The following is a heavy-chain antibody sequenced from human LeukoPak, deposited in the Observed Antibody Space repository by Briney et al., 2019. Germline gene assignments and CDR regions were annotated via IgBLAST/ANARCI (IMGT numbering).Heavy chain of an antibody. CDR1: GLTVSSNY. Sequence: GGSLRLSCAASGLTVSSNYMSWVRQAPGKGLEWVSVIYSGGSTYYADSVKGRFTISRDNSKNTLYLQMNSLRAEDTAVYYCAKSSGSYVADYFDYWGQGTLVTVSS. D-gene: IGHD1-26*01. CDR3: AKSSGSYVADYFDY. V-gene: IGHV3-53*01. J-gene: IGHJ4*02. CDR2: IYSGGST.